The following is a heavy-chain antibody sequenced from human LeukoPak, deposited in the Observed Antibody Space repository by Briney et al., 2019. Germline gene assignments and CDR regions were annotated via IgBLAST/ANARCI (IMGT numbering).Heavy chain of an antibody. CDR3: ARRGYASGWLDF. CDR1: GFTVSSNY. Sequence: PGGSLRLSCAASGFTVSSNYMSWVRQAPGKGLEWVSVIYSGGNTYYADSVKGRFTISRDNSKNTLYLQMNRLRADDTAVYYCARRGYASGWLDFWGQGTLVTVSS. V-gene: IGHV3-53*01. D-gene: IGHD6-19*01. CDR2: IYSGGNT. J-gene: IGHJ4*02.